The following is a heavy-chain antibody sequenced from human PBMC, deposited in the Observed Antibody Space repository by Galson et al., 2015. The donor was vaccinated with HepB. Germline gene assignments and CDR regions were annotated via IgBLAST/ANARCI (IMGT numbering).Heavy chain of an antibody. V-gene: IGHV1-3*01. D-gene: IGHD3-22*01. J-gene: IGHJ5*02. CDR1: GYTFTSYA. CDR2: INAGNGNT. Sequence: SVKVSCKASGYTFTSYAMHWVRQAPGQRLEWMGWINAGNGNTKYSQKFQGRVTITRDTSASTAYMELSSLRSEDTVVYYCARGGYYSTSWFDPWGQGTLVTVSS. CDR3: ARGGYYSTSWFDP.